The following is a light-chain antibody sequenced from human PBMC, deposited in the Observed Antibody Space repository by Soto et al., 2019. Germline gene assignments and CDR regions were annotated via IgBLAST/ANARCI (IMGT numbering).Light chain of an antibody. CDR1: SSDVGAYYL. J-gene: IGLJ1*01. CDR3: CSYAGSSTFAV. V-gene: IGLV2-23*02. CDR2: EVI. Sequence: QSALTQPASMSGSPGQSITISCTGTSSDVGAYYLVSWYQHHPGKAPKLMIYEVIKRPSGVSNRFSGSKSGNTASLTISGLQAEDEADYYCCSYAGSSTFAVFGTGTKLTVL.